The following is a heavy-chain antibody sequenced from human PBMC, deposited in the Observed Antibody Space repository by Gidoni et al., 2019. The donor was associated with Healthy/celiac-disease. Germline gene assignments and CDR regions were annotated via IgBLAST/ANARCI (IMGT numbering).Heavy chain of an antibody. J-gene: IGHJ6*02. Sequence: EVQLLESGGGLVQPGGSLRLSCSASGFTLCHSAMRLVRQAPGEGLEWVSAISGSGGSKYDADSGKGRFTISRDNSKNTLYLQMNSLRAEDTAVYYCAKGDIVVVPAAIPGYYYGMDVWGQGTTVTVSS. CDR1: GFTLCHSA. CDR3: AKGDIVVVPAAIPGYYYGMDV. V-gene: IGHV3-23*01. CDR2: ISGSGGSK. D-gene: IGHD2-2*02.